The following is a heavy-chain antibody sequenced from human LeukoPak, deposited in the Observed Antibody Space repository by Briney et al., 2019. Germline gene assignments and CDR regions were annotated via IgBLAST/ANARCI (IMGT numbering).Heavy chain of an antibody. V-gene: IGHV4-39*07. CDR2: IYYSGST. Sequence: PSETLSLTCTASGGSISSSGYYWGWIRQPPGKGLEWIGSIYYSGSTYYNSSLKSRVTISVDTSKNQFSLKLSSVTAADTAVYYCARDKRGGIQLWLGAFDIWGQGTMVTVSS. CDR1: GGSISSSGYY. CDR3: ARDKRGGIQLWLGAFDI. D-gene: IGHD5-18*01. J-gene: IGHJ3*02.